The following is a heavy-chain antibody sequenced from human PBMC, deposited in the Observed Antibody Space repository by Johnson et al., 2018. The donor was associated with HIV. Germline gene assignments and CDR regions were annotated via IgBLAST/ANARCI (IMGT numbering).Heavy chain of an antibody. CDR1: GFSFSSFA. V-gene: IGHV3-30*14. Sequence: QVQLVESGGGVVQPGGSLRLSCVASGFSFSSFAMHWVRQAPGKGLEWVALISNDGNNKYHADSVKGRFTISRDNTKNTLYLQMGSLRAEDTAVYYCARSCRDGYTCNAFDIWGQGTMVTVSS. D-gene: IGHD5-24*01. CDR2: ISNDGNNK. CDR3: ARSCRDGYTCNAFDI. J-gene: IGHJ3*02.